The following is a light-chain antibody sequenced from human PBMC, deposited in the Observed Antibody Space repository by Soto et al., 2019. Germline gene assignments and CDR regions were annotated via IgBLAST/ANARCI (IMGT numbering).Light chain of an antibody. CDR2: GAS. Sequence: EIVLTQSPGTLSLSPGERATLSCRASQSVSSSYLAWYQQKPRQAPRLLIYGASSRATGIPDRFSGSGSGTHFTINISRMEPEDFEVYYCQQYGSSPPITFGQGTRLEIK. V-gene: IGKV3-20*01. J-gene: IGKJ5*01. CDR3: QQYGSSPPIT. CDR1: QSVSSSY.